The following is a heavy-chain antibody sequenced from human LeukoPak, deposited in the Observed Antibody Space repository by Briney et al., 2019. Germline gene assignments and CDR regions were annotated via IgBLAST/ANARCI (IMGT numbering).Heavy chain of an antibody. CDR2: ISGSGGST. J-gene: IGHJ4*02. CDR1: GFTFSSYA. D-gene: IGHD6-13*01. Sequence: GGSLRLSCAASGFTFSSYAMSWVRQAPGKGLEWVSAISGSGGSTYYADSVKGRFTISRDNSKNSLYLQMNSLRAEDTAVYYCARAPMLAAAGSRGYWGQGTLVTVSS. CDR3: ARAPMLAAAGSRGY. V-gene: IGHV3-23*01.